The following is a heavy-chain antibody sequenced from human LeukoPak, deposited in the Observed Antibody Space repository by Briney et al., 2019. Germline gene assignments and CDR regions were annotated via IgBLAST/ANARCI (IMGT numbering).Heavy chain of an antibody. CDR1: GSTFSSST. D-gene: IGHD3-10*01. V-gene: IGHV3-23*01. CDR3: AKGSDGAGSYRPFDY. J-gene: IGHJ4*02. Sequence: GGSLRLSCAASGSTFSSSTMSWLRQAPGKGLEWVSAINSGGGTTSAGSVKGRFTISRDNSKNTLYLQMNSLRAEDTAVYYCAKGSDGAGSYRPFDYWGQGTLVTVSS. CDR2: INSGGGTT.